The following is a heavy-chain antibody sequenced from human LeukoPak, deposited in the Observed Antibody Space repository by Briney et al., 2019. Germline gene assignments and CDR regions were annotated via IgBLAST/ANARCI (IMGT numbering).Heavy chain of an antibody. V-gene: IGHV1-2*06. CDR2: INPNNGGT. CDR1: GYTFTSYY. J-gene: IGHJ4*02. CDR3: TRESGSYHGNDF. Sequence: ASVKVSCKASGYTFTSYYMHWVRQAPGQGLEWMGRINPNNGGTNYAQKFQGRVTMTGDTSISTAYMELSSLRSDDTAVYYCTRESGSYHGNDFWGQGTLVTVSS. D-gene: IGHD1-26*01.